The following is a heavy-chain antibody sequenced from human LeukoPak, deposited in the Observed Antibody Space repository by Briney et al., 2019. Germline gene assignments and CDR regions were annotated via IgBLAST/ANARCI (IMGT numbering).Heavy chain of an antibody. V-gene: IGHV4-38-2*02. CDR2: VSRSGST. Sequence: SETLSLTCTVSDYSISTGPYWCWIRQPPGKGLEWIGSVSRSGSTYYNPSLKSRVTISIDRSKSQFSLKLTSVTAADTAVYYCARDSLHYDYWSGYYSPFDYWGQGTLVTVSA. CDR3: ARDSLHYDYWSGYYSPFDY. D-gene: IGHD3-3*01. CDR1: DYSISTGPY. J-gene: IGHJ4*02.